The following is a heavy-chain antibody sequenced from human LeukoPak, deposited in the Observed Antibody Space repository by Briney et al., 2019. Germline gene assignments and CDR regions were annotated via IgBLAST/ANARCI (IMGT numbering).Heavy chain of an antibody. D-gene: IGHD6-19*01. CDR3: ARDSSGWFDP. J-gene: IGHJ5*02. Sequence: EWMGWISAYNGNTNYAQKLQGRVTMTTDTSTSTAYMELRSLRSDDTAVYYCARDSSGWFDPWGQGTLVTVSS. V-gene: IGHV1-18*01. CDR2: ISAYNGNT.